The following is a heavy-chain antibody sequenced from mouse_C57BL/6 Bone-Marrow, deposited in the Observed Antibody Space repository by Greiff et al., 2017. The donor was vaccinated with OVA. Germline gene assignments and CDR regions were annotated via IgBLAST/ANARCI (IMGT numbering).Heavy chain of an antibody. CDR3: ARKHPNYYGSSYVAMDY. CDR1: GYTFTDYY. Sequence: QVQLQQSGPELVKPGASVKISCKASGYTFTDYYINWVKQRPGQGLEWIGWIFPGSGSTYYNEKFKGKATLTVDKSSSTAYMLLSSLTSEDSAVYFCARKHPNYYGSSYVAMDYWGQGTSVTVSS. V-gene: IGHV1-75*01. D-gene: IGHD1-1*01. CDR2: IFPGSGST. J-gene: IGHJ4*01.